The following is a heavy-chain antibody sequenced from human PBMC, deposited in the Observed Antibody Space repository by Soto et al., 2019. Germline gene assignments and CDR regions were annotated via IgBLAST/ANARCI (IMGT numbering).Heavy chain of an antibody. D-gene: IGHD2-15*01. J-gene: IGHJ4*02. CDR3: ARDWTLVVTPTFNFDY. Sequence: QVQLVESGGGVVQPGRSLRLSCAASGFTFSSYGMHWVRQAPGKGLGWVAVIWYDGSNKYYADSVKGRFTISRDNSKNTLYLQMNSLRAEDTAVYYCARDWTLVVTPTFNFDYWGQGTLVTVSS. CDR1: GFTFSSYG. V-gene: IGHV3-33*01. CDR2: IWYDGSNK.